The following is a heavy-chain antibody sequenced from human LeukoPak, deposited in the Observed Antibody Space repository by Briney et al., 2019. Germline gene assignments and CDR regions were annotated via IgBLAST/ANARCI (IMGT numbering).Heavy chain of an antibody. J-gene: IGHJ4*02. Sequence: AGGSLRLSCAASGFIFSNYCMSWVRQAPGKGLEWVANIKQDGSEKYDVDSVKGRFTISRDNAKNSLYLQMNSLRAEDTAVYYCVRGGANFDHWGQGTLVTVSS. CDR2: IKQDGSEK. CDR1: GFIFSNYC. V-gene: IGHV3-7*01. D-gene: IGHD1-26*01. CDR3: VRGGANFDH.